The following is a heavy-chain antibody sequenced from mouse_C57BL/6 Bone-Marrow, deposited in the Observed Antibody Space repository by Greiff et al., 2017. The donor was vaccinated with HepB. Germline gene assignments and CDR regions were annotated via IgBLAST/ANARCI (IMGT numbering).Heavy chain of an antibody. Sequence: VQLQQSGAELVRPGASVKLSCTASGFNIKDDYMHWVKQRPEQGLEGIGWIDPENGDTEYASKFQGKATITADTSSNTAYLQLSSLTSEDTAVYYCTTNWDPYWGQGTTLTVSS. CDR2: IDPENGDT. CDR3: TTNWDPY. J-gene: IGHJ2*01. D-gene: IGHD4-1*01. V-gene: IGHV14-4*01. CDR1: GFNIKDDY.